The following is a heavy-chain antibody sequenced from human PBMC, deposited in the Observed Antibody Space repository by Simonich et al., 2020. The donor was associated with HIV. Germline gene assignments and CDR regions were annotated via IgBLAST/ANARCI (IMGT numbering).Heavy chain of an antibody. J-gene: IGHJ6*04. V-gene: IGHV3-30*07. Sequence: QVQLVESGGGVVQPGRSLRLSCAASGFTFSSYAMHWVRQAPGKGLEWVAVISYEGSNKYYADSVKGRFTISRDNSKNTLYLQMNSLRAEDTAVYYCARVGKGSGMGALDVWGKGTTVTVSS. D-gene: IGHD3-10*01. CDR3: ARVGKGSGMGALDV. CDR1: GFTFSSYA. CDR2: ISYEGSNK.